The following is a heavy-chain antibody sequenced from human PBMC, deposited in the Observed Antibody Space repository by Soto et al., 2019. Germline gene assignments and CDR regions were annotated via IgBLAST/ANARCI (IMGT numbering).Heavy chain of an antibody. D-gene: IGHD1-26*01. J-gene: IGHJ4*02. V-gene: IGHV3-7*01. CDR3: ARGVGSVLVACFDY. CDR2: INQDGSEK. CDR1: EFRLSAYL. Sequence: QPGVSLRLSCAASEFRLSAYLMSWVRQAPGKGLEWVANINQDGSEKYYPDSVKGRFAISRDNTKNLLSLQMYSLRAEDTAVYYCARGVGSVLVACFDYWGQGTLDKVSS.